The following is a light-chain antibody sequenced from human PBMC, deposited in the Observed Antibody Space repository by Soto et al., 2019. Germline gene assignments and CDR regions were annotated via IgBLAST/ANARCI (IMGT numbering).Light chain of an antibody. Sequence: DIVMTQSPDSLAVSLGERATINCKSSQSVLYSSNNKNYLAWYQQKPGQPPKLLIYWASTRESGVPDRFSGSGSETDFTLAISSLQAEDVAVYYCQQHYTTPRTFGQGTKVDIK. CDR3: QQHYTTPRT. V-gene: IGKV4-1*01. CDR1: QSVLYSSNNKNY. J-gene: IGKJ2*01. CDR2: WAS.